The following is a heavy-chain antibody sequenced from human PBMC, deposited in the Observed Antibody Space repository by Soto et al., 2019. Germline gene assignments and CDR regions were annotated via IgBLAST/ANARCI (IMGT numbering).Heavy chain of an antibody. CDR1: GFTFSDYY. CDR2: SRNKASGYTT. CDR3: TGTRTSHHFDY. J-gene: IGHJ4*02. D-gene: IGHD2-8*01. Sequence: EVQLVESGGGLVQPGGSLRLSCVVSGFTFSDYYMDWVRQAPGKGLEWVGRSRNKASGYTTEYAASVLGRFTVSRDDSKNSLFLLMNSVKTEDSAVYCCTGTRTSHHFDYWGQGTLVTVSS. V-gene: IGHV3-72*01.